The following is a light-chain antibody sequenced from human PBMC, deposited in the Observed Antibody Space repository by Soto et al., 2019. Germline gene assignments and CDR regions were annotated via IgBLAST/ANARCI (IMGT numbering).Light chain of an antibody. V-gene: IGKV1-9*01. Sequence: LTQSPGTLSLSPGERATLSCRASQSINGGHLAWYQQKPGKAPNLLIYGASTLQSGVPSRFSGSGSGTDFTLTINSLQAEDFATYYCQQTRSYPSTFGGGTKVDIK. CDR2: GAS. J-gene: IGKJ4*01. CDR1: QSINGGH. CDR3: QQTRSYPST.